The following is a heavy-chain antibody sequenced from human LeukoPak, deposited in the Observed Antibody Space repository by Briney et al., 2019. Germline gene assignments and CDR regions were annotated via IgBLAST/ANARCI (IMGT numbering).Heavy chain of an antibody. D-gene: IGHD4/OR15-4a*01. CDR2: ISSSSSYI. CDR3: ARDRDPYGGKPFDY. Sequence: PGGSLRLSCAASGFTFSSYAMSWVRQAPGKGLEWVSSISSSSSYIYYADSVKGRFTISRDNAKNSLYLQMNSLRAEDTAVYYCARDRDPYGGKPFDYWGQGTLVTVSS. CDR1: GFTFSSYA. J-gene: IGHJ4*02. V-gene: IGHV3-21*01.